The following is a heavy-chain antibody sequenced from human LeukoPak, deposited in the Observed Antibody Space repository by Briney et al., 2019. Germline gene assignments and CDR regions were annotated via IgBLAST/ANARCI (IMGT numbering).Heavy chain of an antibody. D-gene: IGHD2-2*01. J-gene: IGHJ4*02. V-gene: IGHV1-24*01. Sequence: ASVKVSCKVSGYTLPELSMHWVRQAPGKGLEWMGGFDPEDGETIYAQKFQGRVTMTVDTSTESAYMELSSLRSEDTAVYYCATGPPSHIVVVPAAMPFDYWGQGTLVTVSS. CDR1: GYTLPELS. CDR3: ATGPPSHIVVVPAAMPFDY. CDR2: FDPEDGET.